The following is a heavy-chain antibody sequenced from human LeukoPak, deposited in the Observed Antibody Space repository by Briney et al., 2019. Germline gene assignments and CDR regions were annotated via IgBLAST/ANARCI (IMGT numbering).Heavy chain of an antibody. V-gene: IGHV3-7*01. CDR1: GFTFSSYW. CDR3: ARGTRGVAAAGNWFDP. D-gene: IGHD6-13*01. Sequence: GGSLRLSCAASGFTFSSYWMSWVRQAPGKGLEWVANIKQDGSEKYYMDSVKGRFTISRDDAKNSLYLQMNSLRAEDTAVYYCARGTRGVAAAGNWFDPWGQGTLVTVSS. CDR2: IKQDGSEK. J-gene: IGHJ5*02.